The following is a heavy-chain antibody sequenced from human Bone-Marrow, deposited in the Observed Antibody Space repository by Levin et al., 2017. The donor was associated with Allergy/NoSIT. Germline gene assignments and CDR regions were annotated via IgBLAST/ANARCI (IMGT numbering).Heavy chain of an antibody. CDR1: GYTFSSYW. CDR3: TTFTPPDDH. Sequence: GGSLRLSCVASGYTFSSYWMHWVRQAPGKGLVWVSRISGDGNNTYYADSVKGRFTISRDNARKTVYLQMSSLRVDDTATYYCTTFTPPDDHWGQGTPVTVSS. CDR2: ISGDGNNT. D-gene: IGHD2/OR15-2a*01. J-gene: IGHJ4*02. V-gene: IGHV3-74*01.